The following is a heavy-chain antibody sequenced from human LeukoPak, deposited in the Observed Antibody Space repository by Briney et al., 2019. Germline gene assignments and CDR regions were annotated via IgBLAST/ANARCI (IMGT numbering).Heavy chain of an antibody. J-gene: IGHJ1*01. Sequence: SETLSLTCTVSGGSISSSNSYWGWIRQPPGKGLEWIGSIYYSGSTSYYSGSTYYNPSLKSRVTISVDTSKNQFSLKLSSVTAADTAVYYCARYKPGGPALNHWGQGTLVTVSS. CDR1: GGSISSSNSY. CDR2: IYYSGSTSYYSGST. V-gene: IGHV4-39*07. CDR3: ARYKPGGPALNH. D-gene: IGHD2-8*02.